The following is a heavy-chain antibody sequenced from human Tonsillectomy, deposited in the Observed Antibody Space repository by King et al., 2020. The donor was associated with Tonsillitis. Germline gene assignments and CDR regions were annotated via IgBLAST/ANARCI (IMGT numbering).Heavy chain of an antibody. CDR3: ARLLLGYCSGGSCSDAFDI. Sequence: LQLQESGPGLVKPSETLSLTCTVSGGSISSGTYYWGWIRQPPGKGLEWIGSIYYIGNTYYNPSLKSRVTILVDTSKNQFSLKLSSVTAADTAVYYCARLLLGYCSGGSCSDAFDIWGQGTIVTVSS. CDR2: IYYIGNT. V-gene: IGHV4-39*07. J-gene: IGHJ3*02. D-gene: IGHD2-15*01. CDR1: GGSISSGTYY.